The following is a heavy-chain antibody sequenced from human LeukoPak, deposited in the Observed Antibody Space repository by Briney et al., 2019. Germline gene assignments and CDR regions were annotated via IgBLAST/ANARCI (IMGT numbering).Heavy chain of an antibody. V-gene: IGHV3-33*01. CDR3: AGGSYGYYYYMDV. Sequence: GGSLRLSCAASGFTFSSYGMHWVRQAPGKGLEWVAVIWYDGSNKYYADSVKGRFTISRDNSKNTLYLQMNSLRAEDTAVYYCAGGSYGYYYYMDVWGKGTTVTVSS. D-gene: IGHD1-26*01. CDR1: GFTFSSYG. CDR2: IWYDGSNK. J-gene: IGHJ6*03.